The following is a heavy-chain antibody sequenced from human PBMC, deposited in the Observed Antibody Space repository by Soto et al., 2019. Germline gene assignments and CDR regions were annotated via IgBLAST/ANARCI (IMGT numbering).Heavy chain of an antibody. CDR2: FIAMLGTP. J-gene: IGHJ4*02. Sequence: SVKVSCKASCGTFGSQGIAWVRQAPGQGLEWMGGFIAMLGTPTYAKKVQGRATISADESLTSSYLELRSLRSEDTGVYFCARGAMANFDYWGQGTVVTV. CDR3: ARGAMANFDY. CDR1: CGTFGSQG. D-gene: IGHD5-18*01. V-gene: IGHV1-69*13.